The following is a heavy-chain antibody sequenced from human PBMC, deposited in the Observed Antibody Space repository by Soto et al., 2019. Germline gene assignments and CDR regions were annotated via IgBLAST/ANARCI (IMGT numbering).Heavy chain of an antibody. CDR2: ISSGGGST. Sequence: EVQLLESGGGLVQPGGSLRLSCAASGFTFSSCAMSWVRQAPGKGLEWVSTISSGGGSTYYADSVKGRFTISRDNSKNLXYLEMNSLRAEDTAVYYCAKEERYRYYDFWRGQVEWGQGTLVTVSS. CDR3: AKEERYRYYDFWRGQVE. V-gene: IGHV3-23*01. D-gene: IGHD3-3*01. CDR1: GFTFSSCA. J-gene: IGHJ4*02.